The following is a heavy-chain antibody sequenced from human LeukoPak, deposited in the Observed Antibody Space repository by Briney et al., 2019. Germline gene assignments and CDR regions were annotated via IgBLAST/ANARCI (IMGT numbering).Heavy chain of an antibody. Sequence: SETLSLTCTVSAASISSYYWSWIRQPAGKGLEWIGHIHTSGSTNYNPSLKSRVTISVDTSKNQFSLKLSSVTAADTAVYYCARFRSRGRGSYGPFDIWGQGTMVTVSS. CDR1: AASISSYY. D-gene: IGHD1-26*01. V-gene: IGHV4-4*07. CDR3: ARFRSRGRGSYGPFDI. J-gene: IGHJ3*02. CDR2: IHTSGST.